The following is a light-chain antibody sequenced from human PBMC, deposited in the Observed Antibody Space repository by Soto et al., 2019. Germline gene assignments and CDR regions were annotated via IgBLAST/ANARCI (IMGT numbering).Light chain of an antibody. Sequence: DFQMTQSPSTLSASVGDRVTITCRASQNIRSRVAWFQQKPGKAPKLLIYDASSLESGVPQRFSGSGSGTEFTLTISSLQTDDFSTYYCQQHHSYWTFGQGTKVE. CDR3: QQHHSYWT. V-gene: IGKV1-5*01. CDR2: DAS. J-gene: IGKJ1*01. CDR1: QNIRSR.